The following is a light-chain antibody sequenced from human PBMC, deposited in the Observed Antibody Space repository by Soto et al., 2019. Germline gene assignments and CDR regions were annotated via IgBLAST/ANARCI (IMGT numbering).Light chain of an antibody. Sequence: DIQMTQSPSTLSASVGDRFTITCRASQSIRDWLAWYQQKPGKVPKLLIYKASNLESGVPSRLSGSGSGTEFTLTISSLQPDDFPTYYCQQYDSYSSFGGGTKVDIK. J-gene: IGKJ4*01. CDR3: QQYDSYSS. CDR1: QSIRDW. CDR2: KAS. V-gene: IGKV1-5*03.